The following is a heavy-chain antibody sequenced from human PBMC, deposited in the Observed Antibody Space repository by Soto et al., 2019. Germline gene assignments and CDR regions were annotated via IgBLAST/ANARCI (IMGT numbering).Heavy chain of an antibody. D-gene: IGHD6-25*01. CDR2: ISSSGGTT. CDR1: GFTFSSYA. V-gene: IGHV3-23*01. Sequence: PGGSLRLSCAASGFTFSSYAMTWVRQAPGSGLEWVSGISSSGGTTYYADSVKGRFIISRDNSKNTLYLQMNSLRAEDTAIYSCAKDREYGGSGWYYFDFWGHGTLVTVSS. CDR3: AKDREYGGSGWYYFDF. J-gene: IGHJ4*01.